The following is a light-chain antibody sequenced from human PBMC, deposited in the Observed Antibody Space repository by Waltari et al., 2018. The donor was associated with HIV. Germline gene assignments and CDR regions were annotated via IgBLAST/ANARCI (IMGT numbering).Light chain of an antibody. CDR3: SSFAGSKNHYV. J-gene: IGLJ1*01. CDR2: AVI. V-gene: IGLV2-8*01. CDR1: NSDVGGYNY. Sequence: QSALTQPPSASGSPGQSVTISCTGTNSDVGGYNYVSCYQQHPGKAPKLLIFAVIKRPSGAPDRSSASKSGTTPSLTVLGLQAAEEADYYCSSFAGSKNHYVFGTGTKVTV.